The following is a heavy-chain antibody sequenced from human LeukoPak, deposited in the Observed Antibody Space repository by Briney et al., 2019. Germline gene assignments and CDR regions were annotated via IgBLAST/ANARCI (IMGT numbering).Heavy chain of an antibody. CDR2: INPNSGGT. D-gene: IGHD6-13*01. Sequence: GASVKVSCKASGYTFTGYYMHWVRQAPGQGLEWMGWINPNSGGTDYAQKFQGGVTMTRNTSISTAYMELSSLRSEDTAVYYCARGLEAASYYYYYYMDVWGKGTTVTVSS. J-gene: IGHJ6*03. CDR1: GYTFTGYY. V-gene: IGHV1-2*02. CDR3: ARGLEAASYYYYYYMDV.